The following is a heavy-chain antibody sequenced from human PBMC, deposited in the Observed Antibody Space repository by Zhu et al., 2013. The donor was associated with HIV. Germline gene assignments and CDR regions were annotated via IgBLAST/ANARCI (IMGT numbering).Heavy chain of an antibody. Sequence: VQLVESGGGVVQPGRSLRLSCAASGFTFSSYGMHWVRQAPGKGLEWVAVISYDGSNKYYADSVKGRFTISRDNSKNTLYLQMNSLRAEDTAVYYCAKNQDSGLLYWGQGTLVTVSS. D-gene: IGHD3-10*01. CDR3: AKNQDSGLLY. V-gene: IGHV3-30*18. CDR1: GFTFSSYG. CDR2: ISYDGSNK. J-gene: IGHJ4*02.